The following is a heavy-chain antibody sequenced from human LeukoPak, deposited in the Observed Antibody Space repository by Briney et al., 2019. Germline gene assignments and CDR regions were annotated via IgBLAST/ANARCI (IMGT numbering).Heavy chain of an antibody. D-gene: IGHD3-10*01. CDR3: ARVLLWFGESSPIDY. J-gene: IGHJ4*02. Sequence: PGGSLRLSCAASGFTFSSYAMSWVRQAPGKGLEWVSSISSSSSYIYYADSVKGRFTISRDNAKNSLYLQMNSLRAEDTAVYYCARVLLWFGESSPIDYWGQGALVTVSS. V-gene: IGHV3-21*01. CDR1: GFTFSSYA. CDR2: ISSSSSYI.